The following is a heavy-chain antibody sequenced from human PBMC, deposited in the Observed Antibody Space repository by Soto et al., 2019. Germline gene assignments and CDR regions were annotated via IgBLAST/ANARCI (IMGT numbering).Heavy chain of an antibody. D-gene: IGHD3-10*01. CDR2: INPNSGGT. CDR1: GYTFTGYY. Sequence: ASVKVSCKASGYTFTGYYMHWVRQAPGQGLEWMGWINPNSGGTNYAQKFQGRVTMTRDTSISTAYMELSRLRSDDTAVYYCARDWNRTMVRGVTSWFDPWGQGTLVTVSS. J-gene: IGHJ5*02. CDR3: ARDWNRTMVRGVTSWFDP. V-gene: IGHV1-2*02.